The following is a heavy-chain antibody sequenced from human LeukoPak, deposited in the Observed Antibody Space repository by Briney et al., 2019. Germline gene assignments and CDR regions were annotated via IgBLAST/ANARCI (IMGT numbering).Heavy chain of an antibody. CDR1: GYTFTSYG. CDR2: ISGYNGNT. Sequence: GASVKVSCKASGYTFTSYGISWVRQAPGQGLEWMGWISGYNGNTNYAQQKLQGRVTMTTDTSTSTAYTELRSLRSDDTAVYYCARDLKRGYSSGRYSWGTGSSNDYWGQGTLVTVSS. CDR3: ARDLKRGYSSGRYSWGTGSSNDY. D-gene: IGHD6-19*01. V-gene: IGHV1-18*01. J-gene: IGHJ4*02.